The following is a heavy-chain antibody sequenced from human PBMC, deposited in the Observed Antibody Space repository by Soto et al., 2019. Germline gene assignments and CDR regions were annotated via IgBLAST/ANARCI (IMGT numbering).Heavy chain of an antibody. Sequence: SETLSLTCTVSGGSISSYYWSWIRQPPGKGLEWIGYIYYSGSTNYNPSLKSRVTISVDTSKNQFSLKLSSVPAADTAVYYCAARDIVVVPAAISQRGDALDIWGQGTMVTVSS. D-gene: IGHD2-2*02. CDR1: GGSISSYY. CDR2: IYYSGST. J-gene: IGHJ3*02. V-gene: IGHV4-59*01. CDR3: AARDIVVVPAAISQRGDALDI.